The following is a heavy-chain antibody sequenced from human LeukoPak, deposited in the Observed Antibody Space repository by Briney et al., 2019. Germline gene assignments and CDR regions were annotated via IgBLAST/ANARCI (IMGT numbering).Heavy chain of an antibody. CDR2: INSDGSST. V-gene: IGHV3-74*01. CDR3: ARGPGLEPIDY. CDR1: GFTFSSYW. D-gene: IGHD3/OR15-3a*01. Sequence: GGSLRLSCAASGFTFSSYWMHWVRQAPGKGLVRVSRINSDGSSTSYADSVKGRFTISRDNAKNTLYLQMNSLRAEDTAVYYCARGPGLEPIDYWGQGTLVTVSS. J-gene: IGHJ4*02.